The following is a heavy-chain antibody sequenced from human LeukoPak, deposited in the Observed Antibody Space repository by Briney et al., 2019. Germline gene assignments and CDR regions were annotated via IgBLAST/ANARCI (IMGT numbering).Heavy chain of an antibody. Sequence: SETLSLTCAVSGGSISSSNWWSWVRQPPGKGLEWIGEIYHSGSTNYNPSLKSRVTISVDKSKNQFSLKLSSVTAADTAVYYCARGPIIVVVPVATYFDYWGQGTLVTVSS. D-gene: IGHD2-2*01. J-gene: IGHJ4*02. CDR3: ARGPIIVVVPVATYFDY. CDR2: IYHSGST. V-gene: IGHV4-4*02. CDR1: GGSISSSNW.